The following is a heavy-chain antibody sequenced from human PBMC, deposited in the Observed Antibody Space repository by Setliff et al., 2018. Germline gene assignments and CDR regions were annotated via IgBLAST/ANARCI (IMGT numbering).Heavy chain of an antibody. CDR2: ISVYNGKT. J-gene: IGHJ4*02. D-gene: IGHD3-16*02. V-gene: IGHV1-18*01. Sequence: ASVKVSCKASGYTFTSYGFSWVRQAPGQGLEWMGWISVYNGKTKYAQKFQGRVTMTTDTSTSTAYMELRSLRSDDTAVYYCARVPFYDYVWGTYRGEYYFDYWGQGTLVTVSS. CDR1: GYTFTSYG. CDR3: ARVPFYDYVWGTYRGEYYFDY.